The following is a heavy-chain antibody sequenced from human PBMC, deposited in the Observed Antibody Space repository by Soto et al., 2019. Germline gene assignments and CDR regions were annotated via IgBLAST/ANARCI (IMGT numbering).Heavy chain of an antibody. J-gene: IGHJ4*02. Sequence: LRLSCAASGFTFDDYAMHWVRQAPGKGLEWVSGISWNSGSIGYADSVKGRFTISRDNAKNSLYLQMNSLRAEDTALYYCAKDIAAAGDYWGQGTLLTVSS. V-gene: IGHV3-9*01. D-gene: IGHD6-13*01. CDR3: AKDIAAAGDY. CDR2: ISWNSGSI. CDR1: GFTFDDYA.